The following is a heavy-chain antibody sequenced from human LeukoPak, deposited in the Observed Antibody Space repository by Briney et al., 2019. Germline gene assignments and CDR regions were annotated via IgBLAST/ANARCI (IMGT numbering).Heavy chain of an antibody. V-gene: IGHV3-7*01. Sequence: PGGSLRLSCAASGFTFSNYWMSWVRQAPGKGLEWVASIHQHGNEKYFVDSVRGRFTISRDNAKNSLYLQMSSLRAEDTAVYCCATLNGPLLYWGQGTLVTVSS. D-gene: IGHD2-15*01. CDR1: GFTFSNYW. CDR2: IHQHGNEK. CDR3: ATLNGPLLY. J-gene: IGHJ4*02.